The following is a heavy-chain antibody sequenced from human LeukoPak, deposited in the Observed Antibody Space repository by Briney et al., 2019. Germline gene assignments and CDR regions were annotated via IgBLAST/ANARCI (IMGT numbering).Heavy chain of an antibody. Sequence: PSETLSLTCTVSGGSISSYYWSWIRQPPGKGLEWIGYIYYGGSTNYNPSLKSRVTISVDTSKNQFSLKLSSVTAADTAVYYCARAMLYYYGSGSYWGTFDYWGQGTLVTVSS. CDR1: GGSISSYY. V-gene: IGHV4-59*01. J-gene: IGHJ4*02. D-gene: IGHD3-10*01. CDR2: IYYGGST. CDR3: ARAMLYYYGSGSYWGTFDY.